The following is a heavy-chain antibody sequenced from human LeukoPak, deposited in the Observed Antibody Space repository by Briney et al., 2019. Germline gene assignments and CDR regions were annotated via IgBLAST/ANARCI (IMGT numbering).Heavy chain of an antibody. D-gene: IGHD6-25*01. CDR2: TYYRSKWYN. V-gene: IGHV6-1*01. CDR3: ARGWSSDKVNWFDP. J-gene: IGHJ5*02. Sequence: SQTPSLTCAISGDSVSSNSAAWNWIRQSPSRGLEWLGRTYYRSKWYNDYAVSVKSRITINPDTSKSQFSLQLNSVTPEDTAVYYCARGWSSDKVNWFDPWGQGTLVTVSS. CDR1: GDSVSSNSAA.